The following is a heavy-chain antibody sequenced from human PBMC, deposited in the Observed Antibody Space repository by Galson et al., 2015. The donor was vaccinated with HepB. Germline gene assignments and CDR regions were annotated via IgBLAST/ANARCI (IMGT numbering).Heavy chain of an antibody. CDR3: AYGSDV. Sequence: CAISGDSVTSNSAVWNWIRQSPSRGLEWLGRTNLWSKWRIDYSVSVKRRITINADTSQNQFSLHLNSITPEDTAVYYCAYGSDVWGQGTTVIVSS. V-gene: IGHV6-1*01. J-gene: IGHJ6*02. CDR1: GDSVTSNSAV. CDR2: TNLWSKWRI.